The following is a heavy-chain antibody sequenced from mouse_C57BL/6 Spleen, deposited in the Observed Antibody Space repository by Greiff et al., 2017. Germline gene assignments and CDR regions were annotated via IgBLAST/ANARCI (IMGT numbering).Heavy chain of an antibody. CDR2: INYDGSST. V-gene: IGHV5-16*01. Sequence: EVQLVESEGGLVQPGSSMKLSCTASGFTFSDYYMAWVRQVPEKGLEWVANINYDGSSTYYLDSLKSRFIISRDNAKNILYLQMSSLKSEDTATYYCAREGSTAGYFDVWGTGTTVTVSS. D-gene: IGHD1-2*01. CDR3: AREGSTAGYFDV. CDR1: GFTFSDYY. J-gene: IGHJ1*03.